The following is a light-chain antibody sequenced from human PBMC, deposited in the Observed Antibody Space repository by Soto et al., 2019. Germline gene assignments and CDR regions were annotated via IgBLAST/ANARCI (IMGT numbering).Light chain of an antibody. Sequence: QSALTQPASVSGSPGQSITVSCTGTSSDVGGYNYVSWYQQHPGKAPKLMIYEVSNRPSGVSNRFSGSKSGNTASLTLSGLAAADRADDYCRSYASGRTWVFGGGIKLTVL. CDR2: EVS. CDR3: RSYASGRTWV. V-gene: IGLV2-14*01. CDR1: SSDVGGYNY. J-gene: IGLJ3*02.